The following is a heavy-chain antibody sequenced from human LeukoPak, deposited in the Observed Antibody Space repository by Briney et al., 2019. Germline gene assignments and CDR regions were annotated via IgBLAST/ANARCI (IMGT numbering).Heavy chain of an antibody. Sequence: GGSLRLSCAASGFTSSDYYMSWIRQPPGKGLEWVPYISDTGSDIWYADSVKGRFTMSRDNAKNSLSLQMNSLRADDTAVYFCARDKRGPYAYDIWGQGTMVAVSS. CDR3: ARDKRGPYAYDI. V-gene: IGHV3-11*01. CDR2: ISDTGSDI. CDR1: GFTSSDYY. J-gene: IGHJ3*02.